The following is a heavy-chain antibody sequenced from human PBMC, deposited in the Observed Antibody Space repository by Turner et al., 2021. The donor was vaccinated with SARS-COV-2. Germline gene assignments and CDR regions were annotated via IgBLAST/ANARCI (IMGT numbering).Heavy chain of an antibody. CDR3: ARSTAYDSSGSTFDY. V-gene: IGHV1-69*01. CDR2: IIPIFGTA. J-gene: IGHJ4*02. CDR1: GGTLSTYA. D-gene: IGHD3-22*01. Sequence: QVQLVQSGAEVKKHGSSVKVSCKAAGGTLSTYAITWVRQAPGQGLEWMGGIIPIFGTANYAQKFQGRVTITADESTSTAYMELSSLRSEDTAVYYCARSTAYDSSGSTFDYWGQGTLVSVSS.